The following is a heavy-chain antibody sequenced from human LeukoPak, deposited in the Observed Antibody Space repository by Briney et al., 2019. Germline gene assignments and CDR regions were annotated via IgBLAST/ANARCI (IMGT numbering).Heavy chain of an antibody. CDR1: GFTVSSNY. Sequence: PGGSLRLSCAASGFTVSSNYMSWVRQAPGKGLEWVSVIYSGGSTYYADSVKGRFTISRDNSKNTLCLHMNSLRAEDTAVYYCARVVWYYGSGSYYDVWGQGTTVTVSS. V-gene: IGHV3-66*01. D-gene: IGHD3-10*01. CDR2: IYSGGST. J-gene: IGHJ6*02. CDR3: ARVVWYYGSGSYYDV.